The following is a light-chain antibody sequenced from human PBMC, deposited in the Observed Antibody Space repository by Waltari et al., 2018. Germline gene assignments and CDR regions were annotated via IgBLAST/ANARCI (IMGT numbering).Light chain of an antibody. CDR1: SSNIGSNS. J-gene: IGLJ3*02. CDR2: RDN. CDR3: SPWVAGLSPWG. Sequence: QSVLIQPPSASGTPGQRVTISCSGSSSNIGSNSLCWYQQLPGAPPKLLLFRDNQRPSGVPAGSPPPKFGTPAPLAISGLRSEVEADYFFSPWVAGLSPWGFGGGTKLTAL. V-gene: IGLV1-47*01.